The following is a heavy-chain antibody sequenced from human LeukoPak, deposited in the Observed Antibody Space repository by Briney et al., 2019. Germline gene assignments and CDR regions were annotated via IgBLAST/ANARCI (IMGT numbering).Heavy chain of an antibody. D-gene: IGHD3-3*01. Sequence: ASVKVSCKASGYIFSNYGITWVRQAPGHGLEWMGWMSGHSGNTNYAQKFQDRATMTTDTSTSTAYMELRSLRFDDTAVYYCARGVTISGVVSYYMDVWGKGTTVTVSS. CDR2: MSGHSGNT. CDR3: ARGVTISGVVSYYMDV. J-gene: IGHJ6*03. CDR1: GYIFSNYG. V-gene: IGHV1-18*01.